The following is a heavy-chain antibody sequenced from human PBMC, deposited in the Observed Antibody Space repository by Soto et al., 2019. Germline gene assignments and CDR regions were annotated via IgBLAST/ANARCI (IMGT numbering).Heavy chain of an antibody. V-gene: IGHV4-59*08. CDR3: ARHVGYCSGGSCYTDDAFDI. Sequence: SETLSLTCTVSGGSISSYYWSWIRQPPGKGLEWIGYIYYSGSTNYNPSLKSRVTISVDTSKNQFSLKLSSVTAADTAVYYCARHVGYCSGGSCYTDDAFDIWGQGTMVTVSS. D-gene: IGHD2-15*01. CDR1: GGSISSYY. CDR2: IYYSGST. J-gene: IGHJ3*02.